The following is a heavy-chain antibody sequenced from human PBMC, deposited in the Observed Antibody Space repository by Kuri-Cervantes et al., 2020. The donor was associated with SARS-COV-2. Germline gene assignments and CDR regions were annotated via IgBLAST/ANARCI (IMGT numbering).Heavy chain of an antibody. J-gene: IGHJ4*02. CDR2: ISSSGSTI. D-gene: IGHD1-26*01. Sequence: GGSLRFSCAASGFTFSSYEMNWVRQAPGKGLEWVSYISSSGSTIYYADSVKGRFTISRDNAKNSLSLQMNILRAEDTAVNYCARGVGGTSFEWGQGTLVTVSS. V-gene: IGHV3-48*03. CDR1: GFTFSSYE. CDR3: ARGVGGTSFE.